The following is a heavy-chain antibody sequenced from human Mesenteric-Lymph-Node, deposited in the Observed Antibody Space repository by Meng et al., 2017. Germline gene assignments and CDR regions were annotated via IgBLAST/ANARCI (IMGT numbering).Heavy chain of an antibody. Sequence: GESLKISCVASGFIFRSYGMHWVRQAPGKGLEWVGVIWYDGSKTYYADSVKGRFSISRDNSKNTVYLQMNSLRVEDTAVYYCARGAPRGGYSYGRNTFYYFDYWGQGTLVTVSS. D-gene: IGHD5-18*01. J-gene: IGHJ4*02. CDR2: IWYDGSKT. V-gene: IGHV3-33*01. CDR3: ARGAPRGGYSYGRNTFYYFDY. CDR1: GFIFRSYG.